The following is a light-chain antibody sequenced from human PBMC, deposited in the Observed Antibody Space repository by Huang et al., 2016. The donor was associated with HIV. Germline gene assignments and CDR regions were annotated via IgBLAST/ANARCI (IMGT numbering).Light chain of an antibody. CDR1: RDISTF. CDR2: AAA. Sequence: MTQSPPSLSASIGDRVTLTCRASRDISTFLAWYQQKPGKPPRVLIYAAAILHSGVPSRFSSGGSGTNFTLTISSLQPEDVANYYCQKYDSAPRTFGQGTKVEL. V-gene: IGKV1-27*01. J-gene: IGKJ1*01. CDR3: QKYDSAPRT.